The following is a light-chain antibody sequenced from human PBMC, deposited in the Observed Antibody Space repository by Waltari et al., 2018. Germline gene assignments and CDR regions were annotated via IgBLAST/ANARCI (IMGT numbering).Light chain of an antibody. V-gene: IGLV1-36*01. CDR1: RSHIGNNT. CDR2: YDV. J-gene: IGLJ3*02. CDR3: AAWDDSLNGWV. Sequence: QSVLTQPPSVSEAPRQRVTISCSGSRSHIGNNTVNWYQQLPGKAPKLPIYYDVLLPSGVSDRFSGSKSGTSACLAISGLQSEDEADYYCAAWDDSLNGWVFGGGTRLTVL.